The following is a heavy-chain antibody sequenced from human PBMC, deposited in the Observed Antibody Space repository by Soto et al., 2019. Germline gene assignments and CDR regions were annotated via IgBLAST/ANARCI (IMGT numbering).Heavy chain of an antibody. CDR3: ATETYDYGDPNEYFQH. J-gene: IGHJ1*01. D-gene: IGHD4-17*01. V-gene: IGHV3-30*03. CDR1: GFTFSSYG. CDR2: ISSDGSSK. Sequence: GGSLRLSCAASGFTFSSYGMHWVRQAPGKGLEWVAVISSDGSSKYYADSVKGRFTISRDNSKNTLYLQMNSLRGEDTALYYCATETYDYGDPNEYFQHWGQGTLVTVSS.